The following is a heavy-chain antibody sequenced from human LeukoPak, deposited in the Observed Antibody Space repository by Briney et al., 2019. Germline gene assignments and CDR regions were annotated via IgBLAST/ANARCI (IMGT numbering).Heavy chain of an antibody. Sequence: ASVKVSFKASEYTFTAYYVHWVRQAPGQGLEWMGWINPNSGDTNFAQNFQGRVTMTSDTSISTVYMELSRLRSDDTAVYYCARVGQWLVENDWFDPWGQGTLVTVSS. J-gene: IGHJ5*02. CDR3: ARVGQWLVENDWFDP. CDR1: EYTFTAYY. D-gene: IGHD6-19*01. CDR2: INPNSGDT. V-gene: IGHV1-2*02.